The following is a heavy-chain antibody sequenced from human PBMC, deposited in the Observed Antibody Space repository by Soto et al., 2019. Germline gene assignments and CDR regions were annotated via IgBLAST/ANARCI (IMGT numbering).Heavy chain of an antibody. CDR2: THYSGST. D-gene: IGHD1-26*01. Sequence: SETLSLTCTVSGGSISSYYWSWVRQPPGKGLEWIGYTHYSGSTNYNPSLKSRVTMSVDTSKNQFSLKLSSVTAADTAVYYCARHSGSYGGAFDIWGQGTMVTVSS. CDR3: ARHSGSYGGAFDI. CDR1: GGSISSYY. V-gene: IGHV4-59*01. J-gene: IGHJ3*02.